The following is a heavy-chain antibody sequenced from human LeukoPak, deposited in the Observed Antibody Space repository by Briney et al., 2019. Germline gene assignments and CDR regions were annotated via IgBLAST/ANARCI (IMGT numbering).Heavy chain of an antibody. V-gene: IGHV3-30*18. CDR1: GFTFSSYG. CDR3: AKDSGIAVAGTLRAFDI. J-gene: IGHJ3*02. D-gene: IGHD6-19*01. Sequence: PGGSLRLSCAAPGFTFSSYGMHWVRQAPGRGLEWVAVISYDGSNKYFADSVKGRFTISRDNTKNTLYLQMSSLRAEDTAVYYCAKDSGIAVAGTLRAFDIWGQGTMVTVSS. CDR2: ISYDGSNK.